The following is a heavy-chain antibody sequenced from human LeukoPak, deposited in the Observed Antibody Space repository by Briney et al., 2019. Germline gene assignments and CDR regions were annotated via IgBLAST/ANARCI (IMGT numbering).Heavy chain of an antibody. V-gene: IGHV4-39*01. CDR2: IYYSGST. Sequence: KPSETLSLTGTVSGGSISSSSYYWGWIRQPPGKGLEWIGSIYYSGSTYYNPSLKSRVTISVDTSKNQFSLKLSSVTAADTAVYYCARTQSSFHASGSYYNYWGPGTLVTVSS. CDR3: ARTQSSFHASGSYYNY. J-gene: IGHJ4*02. CDR1: GGSISSSSYY. D-gene: IGHD3-10*01.